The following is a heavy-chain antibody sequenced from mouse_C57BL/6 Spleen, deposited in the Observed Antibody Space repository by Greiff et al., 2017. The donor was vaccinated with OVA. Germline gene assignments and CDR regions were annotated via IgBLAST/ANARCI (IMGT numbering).Heavy chain of an antibody. CDR3: AGNYDYDWFAY. CDR2: INPNNGGT. Sequence: VQLQQSGPELVKPGASVKMSCKASGYTFTDYNMHWVKQSHGKSLEWIGYINPNNGGTSYNQKFKGKATLTVNKSSSTAYMELRSLTSEDSAVYYCAGNYDYDWFAYWGKGTLVTVSA. CDR1: GYTFTDYN. D-gene: IGHD2-4*01. V-gene: IGHV1-22*01. J-gene: IGHJ3*01.